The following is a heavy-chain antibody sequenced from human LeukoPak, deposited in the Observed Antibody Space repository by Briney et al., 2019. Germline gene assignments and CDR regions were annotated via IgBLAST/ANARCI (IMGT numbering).Heavy chain of an antibody. CDR2: ISGDGSSA. J-gene: IGHJ4*02. Sequence: GGSLRLSCAASGFTFSSYWMHWVRQAPGKGLVWVSRISGDGSSAIYADSVKGRFTISKDNAKNTLYLQMNSLRAEDTAVYYCLPMVRGVNWGQGTLVTASS. CDR3: LPMVRGVN. D-gene: IGHD3-10*01. V-gene: IGHV3-74*01. CDR1: GFTFSSYW.